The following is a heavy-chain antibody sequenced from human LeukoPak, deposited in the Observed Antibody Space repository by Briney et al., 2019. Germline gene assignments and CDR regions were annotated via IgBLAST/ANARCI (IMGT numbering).Heavy chain of an antibody. J-gene: IGHJ4*02. CDR1: GFTFSSYV. CDR3: ARDWVYKIDY. Sequence: GSLRLSCETAGFTFSSYVMHWVRRTPGKGLVWVSRISHDGFISYSDSVKGRFTISRDNAKNTLILQMNSLRAEDTAVYYCARDWVYKIDYWGRGTLVTVSS. D-gene: IGHD5-24*01. V-gene: IGHV3-74*01. CDR2: ISHDGFI.